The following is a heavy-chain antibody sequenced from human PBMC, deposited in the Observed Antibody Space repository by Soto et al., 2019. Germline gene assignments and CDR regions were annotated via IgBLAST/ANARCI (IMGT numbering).Heavy chain of an antibody. J-gene: IGHJ6*02. V-gene: IGHV4-34*01. Sequence: QVQLQQWGAGLLKPSETLSLTCAVYGGSFSGYYWSWIRQPPGKGLEWIGEINHSGSTNYNPSLKSRVTISVDTSKNQFSLKLSSVTAADTAEYYCARIRNYYGSGRWGMDVWGQGTTVTVSS. CDR2: INHSGST. CDR1: GGSFSGYY. D-gene: IGHD3-10*01. CDR3: ARIRNYYGSGRWGMDV.